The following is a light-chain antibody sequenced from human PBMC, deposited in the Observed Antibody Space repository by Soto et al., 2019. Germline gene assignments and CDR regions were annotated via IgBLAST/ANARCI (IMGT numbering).Light chain of an antibody. CDR1: QNINNY. Sequence: DIQMTQSPSSLSASVGDRVTITCQASQNINNYLNWYQQKPGRAPKLLIYDASNLEAGVPSRFRGSGSGTEFTLTISSLQPDDFATYYCQQYNVYSTFGGGTKVEIK. V-gene: IGKV1-33*01. J-gene: IGKJ4*01. CDR2: DAS. CDR3: QQYNVYST.